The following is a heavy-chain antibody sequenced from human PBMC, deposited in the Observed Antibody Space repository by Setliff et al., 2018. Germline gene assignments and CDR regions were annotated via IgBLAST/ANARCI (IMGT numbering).Heavy chain of an antibody. D-gene: IGHD3-10*01. J-gene: IGHJ4*02. CDR2: MNPNSGNT. CDR1: GYTFTSYD. Sequence: GASVKVSCKASGYTFTSYDINWVRQATGQGLEWMGWMNPNSGNTGYAQKFQGRVTMTRNTSISTAYMELSSLRSEDTAVYYCARDRFVYSGSGSLVFDYWGQGTLVTVSS. V-gene: IGHV1-8*02. CDR3: ARDRFVYSGSGSLVFDY.